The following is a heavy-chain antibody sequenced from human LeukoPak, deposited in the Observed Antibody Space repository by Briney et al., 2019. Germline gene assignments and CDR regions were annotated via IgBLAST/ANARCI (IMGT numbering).Heavy chain of an antibody. CDR3: ARHQGQGGDTMIVVDYFDY. Sequence: LGESLKISCEGSGYSFTTYWIGWVRQMPGKGLEWMGIIYPGDSDTKYSPSFQGQVTISADKSINTAYLQWSSLKASDTAIYYCARHQGQGGDTMIVVDYFDYWGQGTLVTVSS. CDR1: GYSFTTYW. V-gene: IGHV5-51*01. J-gene: IGHJ4*02. D-gene: IGHD3-22*01. CDR2: IYPGDSDT.